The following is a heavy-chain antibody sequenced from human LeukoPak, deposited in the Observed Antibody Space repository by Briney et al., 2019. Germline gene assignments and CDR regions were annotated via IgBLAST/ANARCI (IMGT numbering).Heavy chain of an antibody. Sequence: GGSLRLSCAASGFTFSSYSMNWVRQAPGKGLEWVSSISSSSSYIYYADSVKGRFTISRDNAKNSLYLQMNSLRAEDTAVYYCAKDRHIVATIGPDYWGQGTLVTVSS. CDR1: GFTFSSYS. V-gene: IGHV3-21*04. CDR3: AKDRHIVATIGPDY. CDR2: ISSSSSYI. D-gene: IGHD5-12*01. J-gene: IGHJ4*02.